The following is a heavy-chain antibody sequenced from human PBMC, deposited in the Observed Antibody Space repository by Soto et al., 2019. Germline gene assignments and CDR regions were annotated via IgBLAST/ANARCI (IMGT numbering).Heavy chain of an antibody. CDR3: ARTSLTGNYFDP. V-gene: IGHV4-30-4*01. CDR2: ISYSGST. CDR1: GGSISSGEYY. D-gene: IGHD1-7*01. J-gene: IGHJ5*02. Sequence: PSETLSLTCTVSGGSISSGEYYLTWIRQPPGKGLEWIGYISYSGSTHYSPSLKSRVSITVDTSKNQFSLNLASVSAEDTAVYYCARTSLTGNYFDPWGQGTLVT.